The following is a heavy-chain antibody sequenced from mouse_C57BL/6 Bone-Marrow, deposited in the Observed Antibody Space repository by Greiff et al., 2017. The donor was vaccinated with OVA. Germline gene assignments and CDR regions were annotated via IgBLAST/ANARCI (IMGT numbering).Heavy chain of an antibody. CDR1: GFTFSSYT. Sequence: EVQRVESGGGLVKPGGSLKLSCAASGFTFSSYTMSWVRQTPEKRLEWVATISGGGGNTYYPDSVKGRFTISRDNAKNTLYLQMSSLRSEDTALYYCARPGKGAYWGQGTLVTVSA. D-gene: IGHD1-1*01. CDR3: ARPGKGAY. CDR2: ISGGGGNT. V-gene: IGHV5-9*01. J-gene: IGHJ3*01.